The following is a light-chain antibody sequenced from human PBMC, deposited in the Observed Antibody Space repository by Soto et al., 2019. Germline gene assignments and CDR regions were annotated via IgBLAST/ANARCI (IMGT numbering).Light chain of an antibody. V-gene: IGKV1-6*01. CDR1: QDIRND. Sequence: AIQMTQSPSSLSAPVGDRVTITCRASQDIRNDLGWYQQKPGKAPKLLISAISTLQSGVPSRFSGSGSGTDFTLTITSLQPEDFSTYYCLRDYNYPYTFGQGTKLEI. CDR2: AIS. CDR3: LRDYNYPYT. J-gene: IGKJ2*01.